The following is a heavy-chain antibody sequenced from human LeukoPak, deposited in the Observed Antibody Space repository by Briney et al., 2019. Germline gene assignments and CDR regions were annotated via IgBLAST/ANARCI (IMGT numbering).Heavy chain of an antibody. J-gene: IGHJ4*02. D-gene: IGHD3-22*01. CDR3: ARVITGSTYGQFDY. V-gene: IGHV3-74*01. CDR2: INSDGSWT. Sequence: GGSLRLSCTASGFTFSDSWMHWVRQAPGKGLVWVSRINSDGSWTNYADCVKGRFTISRDNAKNTVFLQMNSLRAEDAAVYYCARVITGSTYGQFDYWGQGALATVTS. CDR1: GFTFSDSW.